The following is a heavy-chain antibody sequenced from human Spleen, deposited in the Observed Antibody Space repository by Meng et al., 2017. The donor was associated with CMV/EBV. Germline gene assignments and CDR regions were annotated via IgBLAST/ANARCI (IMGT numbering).Heavy chain of an antibody. CDR3: AKHSTKTAPYTFYDSWSAYPFDP. J-gene: IGHJ5*02. CDR1: GFTINNYA. V-gene: IGHV3-23*01. Sequence: GGSLRLSCAASGFTINNYAMGWVRQAPGKGLEWVSGISGSERTTYYADSVKGRFTISRDNSKNSLYLQMNSLRAEDTALYYCAKHSTKTAPYTFYDSWSAYPFDPWGRGALVTVSS. D-gene: IGHD3-3*01. CDR2: ISGSERTT.